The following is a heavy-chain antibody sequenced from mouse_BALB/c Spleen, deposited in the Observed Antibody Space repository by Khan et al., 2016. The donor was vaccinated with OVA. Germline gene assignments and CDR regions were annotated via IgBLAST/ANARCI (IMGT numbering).Heavy chain of an antibody. Sequence: EVRLVESGGDLVKPGGSPKFSCAASGFTFSSYSMSWVRQTPDKRLEWVATISSGGDYTYYSDNVKGRFTISRANAKNTLYLQMSSLKSEDTAMYYCASHLTGSFAYWGQGTLVTVSA. CDR2: ISSGGDYT. CDR1: GFTFSSYS. D-gene: IGHD4-1*01. V-gene: IGHV5-6*02. CDR3: ASHLTGSFAY. J-gene: IGHJ3*01.